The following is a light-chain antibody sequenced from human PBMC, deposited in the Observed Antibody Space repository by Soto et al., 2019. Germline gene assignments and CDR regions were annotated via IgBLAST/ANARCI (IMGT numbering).Light chain of an antibody. Sequence: QAVVTQPPSASGTPGQGVTISCSGSTSNIGSNYVYWYQQLPGTAPKLLIYRNNQRPSGVPDRVSGSKSGTSASLAISGLRSDDEADYFCATWDDSLNGFYVFGTGTKLTVL. CDR2: RNN. J-gene: IGLJ1*01. CDR1: TSNIGSNY. CDR3: ATWDDSLNGFYV. V-gene: IGLV1-47*01.